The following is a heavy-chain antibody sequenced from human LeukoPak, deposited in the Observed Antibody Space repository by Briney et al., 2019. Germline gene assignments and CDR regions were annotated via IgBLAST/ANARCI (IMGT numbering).Heavy chain of an antibody. CDR3: ARVYGAFDY. CDR1: GGSISSSSYY. D-gene: IGHD3-10*01. Sequence: SETLSLTCTVSGGSISSSSYYWGWIRQPPGKGLEWIGSIYYSGSTYYNPSLKSRVTISVDTSKNQFSPKLSSVTAADTAVYYFARVYGAFDYWGQGTLVTVSS. J-gene: IGHJ4*02. V-gene: IGHV4-39*07. CDR2: IYYSGST.